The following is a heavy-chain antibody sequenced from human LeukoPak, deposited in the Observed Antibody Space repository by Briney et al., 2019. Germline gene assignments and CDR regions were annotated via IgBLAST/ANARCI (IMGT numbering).Heavy chain of an antibody. V-gene: IGHV3-30*02. CDR1: GFTFSSYG. CDR3: AKDGAQTN. J-gene: IGHJ4*02. CDR2: IRYDGSNK. Sequence: PGGSLRLSCAAYGFTFSSYGMHWVRQAPGKGLEWVAFIRYDGSNKFYVDSLKGRFTISRDNSKNTLYLQMNSLRAEDTAVYYCAKDGAQTNWGQGTLVTVSS. D-gene: IGHD4/OR15-4a*01.